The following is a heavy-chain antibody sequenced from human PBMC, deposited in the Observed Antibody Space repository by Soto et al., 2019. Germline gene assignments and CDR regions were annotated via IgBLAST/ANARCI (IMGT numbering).Heavy chain of an antibody. J-gene: IGHJ4*02. V-gene: IGHV1-69*08. CDR3: AREPTVTAGGVDY. CDR1: GGTFSSYT. Sequence: QVQLVQSGAEVKKPGSSGKVSCKASGGTFSSYTISWVRQAPGQGLEWMGRIIPILGIANYAQKFQGRVTITADKSTSTAYMELSSLRSEDTAVYYCAREPTVTAGGVDYWGQGTLVTVSS. D-gene: IGHD4-17*01. CDR2: IIPILGIA.